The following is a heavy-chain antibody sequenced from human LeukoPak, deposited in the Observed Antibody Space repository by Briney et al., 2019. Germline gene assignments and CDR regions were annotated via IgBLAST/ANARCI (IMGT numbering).Heavy chain of an antibody. J-gene: IGHJ4*02. Sequence: PSETLSLTCSVSGGSIGNYYWSWIRQTPGKGLEWIGYIYYGGTAIYNPSLKSRVTISVDTSKNQISLKLNSVTAADTAVYYCARAHRDGYNYHGDFDYWGRGALVTVSS. CDR3: ARAHRDGYNYHGDFDY. V-gene: IGHV4-59*01. CDR1: GGSIGNYY. CDR2: IYYGGTA. D-gene: IGHD5-24*01.